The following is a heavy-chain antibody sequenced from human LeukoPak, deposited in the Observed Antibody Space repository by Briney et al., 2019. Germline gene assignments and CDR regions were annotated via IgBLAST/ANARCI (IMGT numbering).Heavy chain of an antibody. CDR3: ARDHRRGSTGYDMPAD. CDR1: GYTFDDYY. V-gene: IGHV1-2*02. Sequence: ASVKVSCKASGYTFDDYYLYWVRQAPGQGLEWMGWLNPRSGATNYAQKFQARVTMTRDTSINTAYMELSRLRSDDTAVYYCARDHRRGSTGYDMPADWGQGTLVTVSS. J-gene: IGHJ4*02. CDR2: LNPRSGAT. D-gene: IGHD5-12*01.